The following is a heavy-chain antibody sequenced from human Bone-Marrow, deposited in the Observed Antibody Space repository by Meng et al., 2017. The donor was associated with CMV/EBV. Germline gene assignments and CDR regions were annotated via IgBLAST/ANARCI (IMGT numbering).Heavy chain of an antibody. D-gene: IGHD3-3*01. J-gene: IGHJ4*02. Sequence: GESLKISCAASGFTFSNAWMSWVRQAPGKGLEWVGRIKSKTDGGTTDYAAPVKGRFTISRDDSKNTLYLQMNSLKTEDTAVYYCTTEISYYDFWSGYSDDYFDYWGQGTRVTGLL. V-gene: IGHV3-15*01. CDR2: IKSKTDGGTT. CDR1: GFTFSNAW. CDR3: TTEISYYDFWSGYSDDYFDY.